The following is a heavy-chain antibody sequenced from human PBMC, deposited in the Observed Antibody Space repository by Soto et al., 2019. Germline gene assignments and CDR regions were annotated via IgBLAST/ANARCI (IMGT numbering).Heavy chain of an antibody. CDR3: AHPRGYGVFDAVDI. CDR1: GFIFSTYA. V-gene: IGHV3-23*01. D-gene: IGHD4-17*01. J-gene: IGHJ3*02. CDR2: ISNSGGTA. Sequence: GGSLRLSCAASGFIFSTYAMNWVRQAPGKGLELVSAISNSGGTAYYAESVRGRFTISRDNSINTLYLQMSSLRTEDTAVYYCAHPRGYGVFDAVDIWGQGTMVTVSS.